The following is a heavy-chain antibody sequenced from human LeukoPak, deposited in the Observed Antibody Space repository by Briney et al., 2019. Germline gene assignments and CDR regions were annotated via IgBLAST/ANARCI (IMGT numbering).Heavy chain of an antibody. Sequence: TLSLTCAVSGGSISSGGYSWSWIRQPPGKGLEWIGYIYHSGSTYYTPSLKSRVTISVDRSKNQFPLKLSSVTAADTAVYYCARAGEYYYGSGSYQAGPFDYWGQGTLVTVSS. D-gene: IGHD3-10*01. CDR2: IYHSGST. V-gene: IGHV4-30-2*01. CDR1: GGSISSGGYS. CDR3: ARAGEYYYGSGSYQAGPFDY. J-gene: IGHJ4*02.